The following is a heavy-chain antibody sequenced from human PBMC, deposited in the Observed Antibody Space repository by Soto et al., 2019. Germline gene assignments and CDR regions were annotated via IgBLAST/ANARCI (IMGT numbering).Heavy chain of an antibody. CDR2: ISAYNGNT. Sequence: ASVKVSCKASGYTFTSYGISWVRQAPGQGLEWMGWISAYNGNTNYAQKLQGRVTMTTDTSTSTAYMELRSLRSDDTAVYYCARGLQMYSSSWDRFDPWGQGTLVTSPQ. V-gene: IGHV1-18*01. D-gene: IGHD6-13*01. J-gene: IGHJ5*02. CDR1: GYTFTSYG. CDR3: ARGLQMYSSSWDRFDP.